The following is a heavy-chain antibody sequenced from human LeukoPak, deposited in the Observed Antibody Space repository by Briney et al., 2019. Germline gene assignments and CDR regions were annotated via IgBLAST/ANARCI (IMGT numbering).Heavy chain of an antibody. V-gene: IGHV3-21*01. J-gene: IGHJ1*01. CDR3: ARDFAARAEYFQH. CDR2: ISSSSSYI. D-gene: IGHD2-15*01. Sequence: GGSLRLSCAASGFTFSSCSMNWVRQAPGKGLEWVSSISSSSSYIYYADSVKGRFNISRDNAKNSLYLQMNSLRAEDTAVYYCARDFAARAEYFQHWGQGTLVTVSS. CDR1: GFTFSSCS.